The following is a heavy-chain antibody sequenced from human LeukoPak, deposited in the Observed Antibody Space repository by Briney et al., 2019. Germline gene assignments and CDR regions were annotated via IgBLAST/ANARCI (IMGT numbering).Heavy chain of an antibody. CDR3: ASGYDYYDY. J-gene: IGHJ4*02. CDR2: ISSSRNYI. Sequence: PGGSLRLSCAASGFIFSSYSMNWVRQAPGKGLEWVSYISSSRNYIYYADSVKGRFTISRDNGKDSLYLQMNSLRAEDTAVYYCASGYDYYDYWGQGTLVTVSS. V-gene: IGHV3-21*01. D-gene: IGHD2-2*01. CDR1: GFIFSSYS.